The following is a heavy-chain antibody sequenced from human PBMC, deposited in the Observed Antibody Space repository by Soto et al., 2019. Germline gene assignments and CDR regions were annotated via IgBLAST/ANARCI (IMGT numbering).Heavy chain of an antibody. CDR1: GGSFSGYY. V-gene: IGHV4-34*01. D-gene: IGHD3-9*01. CDR3: ARVPPRYFDWLISFDY. CDR2: INHSGST. J-gene: IGHJ4*02. Sequence: SENLSLTCAVYGGSFSGYYWSWIRQPPGKGLEWIGEINHSGSTNYNPSLKSRVTISVDTSKNQFSLKLSSVTAADTAVYYCARVPPRYFDWLISFDYWGQGTLVTVSS.